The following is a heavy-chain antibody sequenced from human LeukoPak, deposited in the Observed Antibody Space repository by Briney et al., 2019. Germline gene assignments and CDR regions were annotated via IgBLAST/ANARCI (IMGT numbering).Heavy chain of an antibody. V-gene: IGHV3-23*01. J-gene: IGHJ4*02. Sequence: HPGGSLRLSCAASGFTFSSYAMSWVRQAPGKGLEWVSAISGSATSTYYADSVKGRFTISRDNSKNTLYLQMNSLSAEDTAVYYCAKDQLVITMIVVVTLDYWGQGTLVTVSS. D-gene: IGHD3-22*01. CDR2: ISGSATST. CDR1: GFTFSSYA. CDR3: AKDQLVITMIVVVTLDY.